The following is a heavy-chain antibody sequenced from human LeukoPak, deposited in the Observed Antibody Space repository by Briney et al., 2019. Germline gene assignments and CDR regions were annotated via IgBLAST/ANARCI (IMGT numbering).Heavy chain of an antibody. J-gene: IGHJ3*02. V-gene: IGHV4-38-2*02. CDR1: GYSINSGYY. CDR3: ARDYYSDSSGYIDAFDI. CDR2: IYHRGNT. D-gene: IGHD3-22*01. Sequence: SETLSLTCSVSGYSINSGYYWGWIRQPPGKGLEWIGGIYHRGNTYYNPSLKSRVTVSLGTSKNQFSLKLSSVTAADTAVYYCARDYYSDSSGYIDAFDIWGQGTMVTVSS.